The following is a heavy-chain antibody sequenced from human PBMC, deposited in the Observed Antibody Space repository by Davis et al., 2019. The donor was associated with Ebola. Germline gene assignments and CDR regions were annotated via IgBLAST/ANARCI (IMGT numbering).Heavy chain of an antibody. CDR3: SEQGFSGYNYFDS. D-gene: IGHD5-12*01. CDR1: GGSFSDYT. J-gene: IGHJ4*02. CDR2: INPILGAA. Sequence: AASVKVSCKASGGSFSDYTFTWVRQAPGQGLEWMGRINPILGAADYAPTFQDRVTITADKSTVTAYLKLSSLRSEDTAVYYCSEQGFSGYNYFDSWGQGTLVTVSS. V-gene: IGHV1-69*08.